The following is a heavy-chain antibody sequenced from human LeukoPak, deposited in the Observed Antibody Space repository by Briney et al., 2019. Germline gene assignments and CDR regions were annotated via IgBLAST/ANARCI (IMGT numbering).Heavy chain of an antibody. CDR2: IKSDGST. D-gene: IGHD3-22*01. CDR1: GFTFSTYW. CDR3: ARAPSEIGGYYPEYFRH. V-gene: IGHV3-74*01. Sequence: GGSLRLSCAASGFTFSTYWMHWVRQAPGKGLVWVSRIKSDGSTNYADSVKGRFTISRDNAKNTVSLQMNSLRPEETGVYYCARAPSEIGGYYPEYFRHWGQGTLVTVSS. J-gene: IGHJ1*01.